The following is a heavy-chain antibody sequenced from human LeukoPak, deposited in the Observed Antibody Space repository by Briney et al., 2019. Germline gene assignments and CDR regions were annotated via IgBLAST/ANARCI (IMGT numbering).Heavy chain of an antibody. D-gene: IGHD2-15*01. CDR3: ARDQLPIVVVVAATYGMDV. CDR1: GCTFSIYA. CDR2: IITIHGIA. J-gene: IGHJ6*02. V-gene: IGHV1-69*04. Sequence: SSVTVSFKGSGCTFSIYAFSWVRQAPGQGLEWMGRIITIHGIANYAQKFPGRVTLHAHKSTRTAYMELSSPRSEDTAVYYCARDQLPIVVVVAATYGMDVCGQGTTVTVSS.